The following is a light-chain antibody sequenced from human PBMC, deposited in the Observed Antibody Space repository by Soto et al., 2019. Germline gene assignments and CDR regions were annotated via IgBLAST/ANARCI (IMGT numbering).Light chain of an antibody. CDR3: SSYTSTLYVL. V-gene: IGLV2-14*01. J-gene: IGLJ2*01. Sequence: SALTQPASVSGSPGQSITISCTGTSSDVGGYNYVSWYQHHPGKAPKLMIYEVSNRPSGVSNRFSGSKSGNTASLTISGLQAEDEADYYCSSYTSTLYVLFGGGTKLTVL. CDR1: SSDVGGYNY. CDR2: EVS.